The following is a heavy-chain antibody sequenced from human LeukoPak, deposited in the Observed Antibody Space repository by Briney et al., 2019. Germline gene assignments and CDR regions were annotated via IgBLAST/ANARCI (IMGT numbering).Heavy chain of an antibody. CDR1: GGSFSGYY. V-gene: IGHV4-34*01. J-gene: IGHJ4*02. CDR2: INHSGST. Sequence: PSETLSLTCAVYGGSFSGYYWSWIRQPPGKGLEWIGEINHSGSTNYNPSLKSRVTIPVDTSKNQFSLKLSSVTAADTAVYYCARHFKHGYRLLWFGELLRGSFDYWGQGTLVTVSS. D-gene: IGHD3-10*01. CDR3: ARHFKHGYRLLWFGELLRGSFDY.